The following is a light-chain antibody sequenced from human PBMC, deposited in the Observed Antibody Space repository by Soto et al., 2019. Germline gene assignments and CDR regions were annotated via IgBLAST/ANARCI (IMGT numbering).Light chain of an antibody. CDR2: HAS. CDR1: ESVSNN. Sequence: EIVMTQSPATLSASPGERATLSCRASESVSNNLAWYQQKFGQAPRLLIYHASTRATGIPARFSGSGSGTELTLTISSLQSEDFALYYCQQYNGGPFTFGGGTKVEIK. V-gene: IGKV3-15*01. CDR3: QQYNGGPFT. J-gene: IGKJ4*01.